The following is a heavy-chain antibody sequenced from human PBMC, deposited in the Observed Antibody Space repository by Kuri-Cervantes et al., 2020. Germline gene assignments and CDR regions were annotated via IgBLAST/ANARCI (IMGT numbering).Heavy chain of an antibody. CDR2: VSGDAVTP. Sequence: GGSLRLSCTASGFTYSRYPLSWLRQAPGGGLPWLAAVSGDAVTPYYADSVKGRFTISRDNSKNTLYLQMNSLRAEDTAVYYCAKRPGDSSGYYNAEYFQHWGQGTLVTVSS. D-gene: IGHD3-22*01. CDR1: GFTYSRYP. CDR3: AKRPGDSSGYYNAEYFQH. V-gene: IGHV3-23*01. J-gene: IGHJ1*01.